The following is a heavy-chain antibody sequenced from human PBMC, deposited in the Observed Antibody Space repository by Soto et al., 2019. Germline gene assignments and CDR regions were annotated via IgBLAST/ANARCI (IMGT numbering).Heavy chain of an antibody. CDR3: SRDQGYCSGGSCYSDAFDI. CDR2: IYYSGST. D-gene: IGHD2-15*01. J-gene: IGHJ3*02. Sequence: ASETLSLTCTVSGGSISSYYWSWIRQPPGKGLEWIGYIYYSGSTNYNPSLKSRVTISVDTSKNQFSLKLSSVTAADTAVYYCSRDQGYCSGGSCYSDAFDIWGQGTMVTVS. V-gene: IGHV4-59*01. CDR1: GGSISSYY.